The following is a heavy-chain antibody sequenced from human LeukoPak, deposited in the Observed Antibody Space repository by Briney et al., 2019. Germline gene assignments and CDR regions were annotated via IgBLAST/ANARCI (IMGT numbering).Heavy chain of an antibody. Sequence: GGSLRLSCAASGFTFSGYGMHWVRQAPGKGLKWVAVISYDGSNKYYEDSVKGRFTISRDNSKNTLFLQMSSLTTEDTAVYYCAKDSSPANWGSYYYFHYWGQGTLVTVSA. V-gene: IGHV3-30*18. CDR3: AKDSSPANWGSYYYFHY. CDR1: GFTFSGYG. CDR2: ISYDGSNK. J-gene: IGHJ4*02. D-gene: IGHD7-27*01.